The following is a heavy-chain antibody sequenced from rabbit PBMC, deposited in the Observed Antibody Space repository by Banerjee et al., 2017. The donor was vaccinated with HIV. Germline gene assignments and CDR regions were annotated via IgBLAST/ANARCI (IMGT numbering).Heavy chain of an antibody. Sequence: QSLEESGGDLVKPGASLTLTCTASGFSFSSSYWICWVRQAPGKGLEWIACIYAGSSGSTWYASWAKGRLTISKTSSTTVTLQMTSLTAADTATYFCARGAGYGYDGLDLWGPGTLVTVS. CDR3: ARGAGYGYDGLDL. V-gene: IGHV1S40*01. D-gene: IGHD6-1*01. J-gene: IGHJ6*01. CDR2: IYAGSSGST. CDR1: GFSFSSSYW.